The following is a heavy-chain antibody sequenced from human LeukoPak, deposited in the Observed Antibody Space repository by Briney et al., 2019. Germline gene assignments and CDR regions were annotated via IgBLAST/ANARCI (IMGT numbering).Heavy chain of an antibody. CDR1: GFTFSSYG. CDR2: ISYDGSNK. Sequence: GGSLRLPCAASGFTFSSYGMHWVRQAPGKGLEWVAVISYDGSNKYYADSVKGRFTISRDNSKNTLYLQMNSLRAEDTAVYYCAKDGQGLTYYFDYWGQGTLVTVSS. V-gene: IGHV3-30*18. D-gene: IGHD1-14*01. J-gene: IGHJ4*02. CDR3: AKDGQGLTYYFDY.